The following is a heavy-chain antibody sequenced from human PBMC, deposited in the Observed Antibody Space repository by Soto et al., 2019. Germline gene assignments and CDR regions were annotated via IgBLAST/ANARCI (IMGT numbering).Heavy chain of an antibody. Sequence: QLQLQESGPGLVKPSETLSLTCSVSDDSINSDQYYWGWIRQPPGKGLEWIGSIYYRGNAYYNPSRQTRVTISLDKSRSQFSLKLNSVTAADSAVYFCARLEGLATISYYFDFWGPGALVTVSS. CDR2: IYYRGNA. J-gene: IGHJ4*02. CDR1: DDSINSDQYY. CDR3: ARLEGLATISYYFDF. D-gene: IGHD3-9*01. V-gene: IGHV4-39*01.